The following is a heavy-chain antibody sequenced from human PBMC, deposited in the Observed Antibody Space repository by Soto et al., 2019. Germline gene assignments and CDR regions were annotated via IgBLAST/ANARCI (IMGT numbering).Heavy chain of an antibody. CDR2: ISAYNGNT. Sequence: VASLKVSCKASGYTFTSYGISWVLQAPGQGLEWMGWISAYNGNTNYAQKLQGRVTMTTDTSTSTAYMELRSLRSDDTAVYYCALVCSSTSCPMYYYYYGMDVWGQGXTVTVYS. V-gene: IGHV1-18*01. CDR3: ALVCSSTSCPMYYYYYGMDV. J-gene: IGHJ6*02. CDR1: GYTFTSYG. D-gene: IGHD2-2*01.